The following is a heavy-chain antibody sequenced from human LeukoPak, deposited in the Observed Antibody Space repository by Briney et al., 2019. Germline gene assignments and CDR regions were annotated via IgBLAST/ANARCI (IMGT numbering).Heavy chain of an antibody. V-gene: IGHV1-2*02. CDR2: INPNSGGT. Sequence: WASVKVSCKASGYTFTGYYMHWVRQAPGQGLEWMGWINPNSGGTNYAQKFQGRVTMTRDTSISTAYMELSRLRSDDTAVYYCARELAAAGTDTFDYWGQGTLVTVSS. D-gene: IGHD6-13*01. CDR3: ARELAAAGTDTFDY. J-gene: IGHJ4*02. CDR1: GYTFTGYY.